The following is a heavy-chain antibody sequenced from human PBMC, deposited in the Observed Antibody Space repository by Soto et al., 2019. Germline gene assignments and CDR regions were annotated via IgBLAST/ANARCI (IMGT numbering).Heavy chain of an antibody. CDR1: GGSISSSNW. D-gene: IGHD2-2*01. Sequence: SETLSLTCAVSGGSISSSNWWSWVRQPPGKGLEWIGEIYHSGSTNYNPSLKSRVTISVDKSKNQFSLKLSSVTAADTAVYYCAREEAGVPAAKNWFDPWGQGTLVTVSS. CDR3: AREEAGVPAAKNWFDP. V-gene: IGHV4-4*02. CDR2: IYHSGST. J-gene: IGHJ5*02.